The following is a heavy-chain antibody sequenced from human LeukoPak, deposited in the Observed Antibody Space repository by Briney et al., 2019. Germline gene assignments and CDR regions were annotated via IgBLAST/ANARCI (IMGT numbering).Heavy chain of an antibody. J-gene: IGHJ4*02. CDR2: IYYSGTT. D-gene: IGHD2-2*02. CDR3: ASWLVVPAAIDY. CDR1: GGSISSGDYY. Sequence: SETLSLTCTVSGGSISSGDYYWSWIRQPPGKGLEWIGYIYYSGTTFYNPSLESRVIISLDTSKNQFSLRLSSVTAADTAVYYCASWLVVPAAIDYWGQGTLVTVSS. V-gene: IGHV4-30-4*01.